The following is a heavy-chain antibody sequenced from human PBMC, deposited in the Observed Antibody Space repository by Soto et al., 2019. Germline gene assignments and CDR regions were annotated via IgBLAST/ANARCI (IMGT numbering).Heavy chain of an antibody. V-gene: IGHV4-59*08. J-gene: IGHJ5*02. CDR3: ARLGGYYQSLDT. CDR1: GGSIYTYY. D-gene: IGHD3-3*01. CDR2: IYYRGST. Sequence: PSETLSLTCTVSGGSIYTYYWSWIRQPPGKGLQWIGYIYYRGSTTYSPSLKSRVTISVDRSKTQFPLKMTSVTAGDTAVYYCARLGGYYQSLDTWGQGTLVTVSS.